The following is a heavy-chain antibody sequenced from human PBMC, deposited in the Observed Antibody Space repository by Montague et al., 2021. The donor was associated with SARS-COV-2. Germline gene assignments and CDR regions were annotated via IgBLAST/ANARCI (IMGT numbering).Heavy chain of an antibody. CDR3: AGAYCGGDCYFYWYFDL. J-gene: IGHJ2*01. CDR2: TYYRSKWYN. D-gene: IGHD2-21*02. V-gene: IGHV6-1*01. Sequence: CAISGDSVSSNIATWNWIRQSPSRGLEWLGGTYYRSKWYNDYAVSVKSRVIINPDTSNNRISLQLNSVTPEDTAVYYCAGAYCGGDCYFYWYFDLWGRGTLVTVSS. CDR1: GDSVSSNIAT.